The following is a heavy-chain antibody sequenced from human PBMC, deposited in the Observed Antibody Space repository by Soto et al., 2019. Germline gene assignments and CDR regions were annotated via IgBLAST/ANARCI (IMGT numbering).Heavy chain of an antibody. CDR2: INHSGST. D-gene: IGHD3-22*01. V-gene: IGHV4-34*01. J-gene: IGHJ4*02. Sequence: SETLSLTCAVYGGSFSGYYWSWIRQPPGKGLEWIGEINHSGSTNYNPSLKSRVTISVDTSKNQFSLKLSSVTAADTAVYYCARGSVVVTTPYYFDYWGQRTLVTVSS. CDR1: GGSFSGYY. CDR3: ARGSVVVTTPYYFDY.